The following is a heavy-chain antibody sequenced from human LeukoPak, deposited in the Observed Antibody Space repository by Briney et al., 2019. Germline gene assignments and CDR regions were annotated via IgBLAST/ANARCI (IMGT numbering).Heavy chain of an antibody. CDR3: AKGAGYCSTTGCPGDAFDT. D-gene: IGHD2-2*03. J-gene: IGHJ3*02. Sequence: GGSLRLSCAASGFTFSSYAMSWVRQAPGKGLEWVSAISGSGASAYYADSVKGRFTISRDNSKNTLYLQMNSLRVEDTAVYYCAKGAGYCSTTGCPGDAFDTWGQGTMVTVSS. CDR1: GFTFSSYA. V-gene: IGHV3-23*01. CDR2: ISGSGASA.